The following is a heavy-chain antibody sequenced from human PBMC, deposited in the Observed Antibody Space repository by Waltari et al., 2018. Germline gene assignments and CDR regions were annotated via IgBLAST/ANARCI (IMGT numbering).Heavy chain of an antibody. D-gene: IGHD2-8*02. J-gene: IGHJ4*02. CDR1: GYTFTGYY. V-gene: IGHV1-2*02. CDR3: ARVLCTGGVCPPVATYDY. CDR2: INPNSGGT. Sequence: QVQLVQSGAEVKKPGASVKVSCKASGYTFTGYYMPWVRQAPGQGLEWMGWINPNSGGTNYAQKFQGRVTMTRDTSISTAYMELSRLRSDDTAVYYCARVLCTGGVCPPVATYDYWGQGTLVTVSS.